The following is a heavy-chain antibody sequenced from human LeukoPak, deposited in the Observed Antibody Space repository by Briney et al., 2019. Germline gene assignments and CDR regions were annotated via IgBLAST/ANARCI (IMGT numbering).Heavy chain of an antibody. CDR2: ISWNSGSI. Sequence: GGSLRLSCAASGFTFDDYAMHWVRQAPGKGLEWVSGISWNSGSIGYADSVKGRFTISRDNAKNSLYLQMNSLRAEDTALYYCAKDTGSSGLKYYFDYWGQGTLVTVSS. V-gene: IGHV3-9*01. CDR3: AKDTGSSGLKYYFDY. CDR1: GFTFDDYA. J-gene: IGHJ4*02. D-gene: IGHD3-22*01.